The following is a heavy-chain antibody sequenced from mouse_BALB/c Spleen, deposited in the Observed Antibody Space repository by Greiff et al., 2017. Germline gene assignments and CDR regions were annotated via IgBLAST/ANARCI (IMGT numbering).Heavy chain of an antibody. CDR3: AREGAYYADFDY. D-gene: IGHD1-1*02. Sequence: VQRVESGPGLVAPSQSLSITCTVSGFSLTSYGVHWVRQPPGKGLEWLGVIWAGGSTNYNSALMSRLSISKDNSKSQVFLKMNSLQTDDTAMYYCAREGAYYADFDYWGQGTTLTVSS. V-gene: IGHV2-9*02. CDR2: IWAGGST. J-gene: IGHJ2*01. CDR1: GFSLTSYG.